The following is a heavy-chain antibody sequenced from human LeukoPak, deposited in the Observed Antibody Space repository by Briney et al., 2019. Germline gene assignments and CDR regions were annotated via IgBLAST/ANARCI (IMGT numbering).Heavy chain of an antibody. D-gene: IGHD3-22*01. CDR2: IKQDGSEK. CDR3: ARNSYDSSGYYSARVPDPPFYYYYGMDV. Sequence: GGSLRLSCAASGFTFSSYWMSWVRQAPGKGLEWVANIKQDGSEKYYVDSVKGRFTISRDNAKNSLYLQMNSLRAEDTAVYYCARNSYDSSGYYSARVPDPPFYYYYGMDVWGQGTTVTVSS. V-gene: IGHV3-7*03. J-gene: IGHJ6*02. CDR1: GFTFSSYW.